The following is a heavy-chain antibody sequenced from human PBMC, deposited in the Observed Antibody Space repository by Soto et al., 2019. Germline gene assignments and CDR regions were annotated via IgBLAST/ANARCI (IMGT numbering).Heavy chain of an antibody. V-gene: IGHV3-23*01. J-gene: IGHJ6*02. CDR2: ISGSGGST. D-gene: IGHD6-6*01. CDR3: AKTHSSSFYYYYGMDV. Sequence: EVQLLESGGGLVQPGGSLRLSCAASGFTFSSYAMSWVRQAPGKGLVWVSAISGSGGSTYYADSVKGRFTISRDNSKNTLYLQMNSLRAEDTAVYYCAKTHSSSFYYYYGMDVWGQGTTVTVSS. CDR1: GFTFSSYA.